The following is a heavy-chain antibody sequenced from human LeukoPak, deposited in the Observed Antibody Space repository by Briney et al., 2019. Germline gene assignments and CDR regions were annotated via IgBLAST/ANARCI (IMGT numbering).Heavy chain of an antibody. CDR3: ARETTERAVNC. V-gene: IGHV3-7*01. J-gene: IGHJ4*02. D-gene: IGHD2/OR15-2a*01. CDR1: GFTFSGYY. CDR2: IKQDGTEK. Sequence: GGSLRLSCAASGFTFSGYYMAWGREAPGKGLEWGANIKQDGTEKDYVDSVKGRFTLSRDNDETSLYLQMNRLRVEDTAVYFCARETTERAVNCWGQGTLVTVPS.